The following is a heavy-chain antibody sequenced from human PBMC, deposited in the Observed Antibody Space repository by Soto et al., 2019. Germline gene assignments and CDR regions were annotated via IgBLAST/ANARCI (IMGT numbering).Heavy chain of an antibody. CDR1: GFTFTSSA. D-gene: IGHD3-22*01. CDR2: IVVGSGNT. Sequence: QMQLVQSGPEVKKPGTSVKVSGKASGFTFTSSAMQWVRQARGQRLEWIGWIVVGSGNTNYAQKFQERVTITRDMSTSTAYMELSSLRSEDTAVYYCAADRNYYDSSGYYPLDYWGQGTLVTVSS. J-gene: IGHJ4*02. V-gene: IGHV1-58*02. CDR3: AADRNYYDSSGYYPLDY.